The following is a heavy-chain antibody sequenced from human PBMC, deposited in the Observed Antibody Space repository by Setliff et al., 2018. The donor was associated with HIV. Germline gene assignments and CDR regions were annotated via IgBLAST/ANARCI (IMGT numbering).Heavy chain of an antibody. V-gene: IGHV1-3*03. Sequence: GASVKVSCKASGYRFSSYGISWVRQAPGQGLEWMGWINIGNGDTKYSQDFHDRVTISRDTPATTVYMELSSLRSDDMAVYYCARGWHSTSPNSYFDYWGQGSLVTVSS. D-gene: IGHD6-6*01. CDR3: ARGWHSTSPNSYFDY. CDR2: INIGNGDT. CDR1: GYRFSSYG. J-gene: IGHJ4*02.